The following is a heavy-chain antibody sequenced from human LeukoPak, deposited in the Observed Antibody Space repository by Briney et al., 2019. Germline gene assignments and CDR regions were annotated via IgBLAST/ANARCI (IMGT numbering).Heavy chain of an antibody. D-gene: IGHD3-22*01. J-gene: IGHJ3*02. CDR3: ARATYYYDSSGYPHDAFDI. CDR1: GYTFTSYD. V-gene: IGHV1-8*03. CDR2: MNPNSGNT. Sequence: ASVKVSCKASGYTFTSYDINWMRQATGQGLEWMGWMNPNSGNTGYAQKFQGRVTITRNTSISTAYMELSGLRSEDTAVYYCARATYYYDSSGYPHDAFDIWGQGTMVTVSS.